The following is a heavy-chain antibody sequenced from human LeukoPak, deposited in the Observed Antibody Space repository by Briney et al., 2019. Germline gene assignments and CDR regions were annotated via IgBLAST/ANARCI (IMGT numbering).Heavy chain of an antibody. Sequence: PSETLSLTCTVSGGSISSSSYYWGWIRQPPGKGLEWIGSMYYIGSTYYNPSLKSRVTISVDTSKNQFSLKLSSVTAADTAVYYCARVSSYYYYYMDVWGKGTTVTVSS. CDR2: MYYIGST. D-gene: IGHD5/OR15-5a*01. CDR3: ARVSSYYYYYMDV. J-gene: IGHJ6*03. V-gene: IGHV4-39*01. CDR1: GGSISSSSYY.